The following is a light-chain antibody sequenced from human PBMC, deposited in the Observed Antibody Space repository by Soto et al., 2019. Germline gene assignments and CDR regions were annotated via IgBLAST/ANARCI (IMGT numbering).Light chain of an antibody. Sequence: DIVMTQSPDSLAVSLGERATINCKSTQRVLSSSTNKNYLAWYQQKPGQPPKLLIYWASTRESGVPDRFSGSGSGTDFILTISSLQAEDVAVYYCQQYWSTPLSFGGGTKVEIK. CDR1: QRVLSSSTNKNY. V-gene: IGKV4-1*01. J-gene: IGKJ4*01. CDR2: WAS. CDR3: QQYWSTPLS.